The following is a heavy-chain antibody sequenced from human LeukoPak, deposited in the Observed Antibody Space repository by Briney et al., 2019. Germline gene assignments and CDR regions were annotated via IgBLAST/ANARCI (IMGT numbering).Heavy chain of an antibody. CDR2: ISSSGSTI. D-gene: IGHD4-17*01. Sequence: GGSLRLSCAASGFTFSRHWMNWVRQAPGKGLEWVSYISSSGSTIYYADSVKGRFTISRDNAKNSLYLQMNSLRAEDTAVYYCCRFYGDYGIDYWGQGTLVTVSS. CDR3: CRFYGDYGIDY. V-gene: IGHV3-48*04. J-gene: IGHJ4*02. CDR1: GFTFSRHW.